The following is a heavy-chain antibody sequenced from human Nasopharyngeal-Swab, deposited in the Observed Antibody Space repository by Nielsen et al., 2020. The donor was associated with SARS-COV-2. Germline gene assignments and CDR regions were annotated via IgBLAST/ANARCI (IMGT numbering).Heavy chain of an antibody. D-gene: IGHD3-10*01. CDR3: ARDITVGGVRGVRRSPSTDYFDY. CDR1: GYTLTSYD. CDR2: IIPILGIA. V-gene: IGHV1-69*04. J-gene: IGHJ4*02. Sequence: KVSCKASGYTLTSYDINWVRQATGQGLEWMGRIIPILGIANYAQKFQGRVTITADKSTSTAYMELSSLRSEDTAVYYCARDITVGGVRGVRRSPSTDYFDYWGQGTLVTVSS.